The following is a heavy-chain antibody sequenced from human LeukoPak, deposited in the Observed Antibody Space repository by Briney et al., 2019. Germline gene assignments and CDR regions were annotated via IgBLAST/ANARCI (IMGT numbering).Heavy chain of an antibody. CDR2: IGASGADT. D-gene: IGHD3-22*01. CDR3: ARRPRDTSGYYLGAFHD. CDR1: GFTFDNYR. V-gene: IGHV3-23*01. Sequence: GGSLRLSCAASGFTFDNYRMSWVRQAPGKGLEWVSVIGASGADTYYSDSVKGRFTVSRDNSQNTLFLHMSSLRAEDTAVYFCARRPRDTSGYYLGAFHDWGQGTTVTVSS. J-gene: IGHJ3*01.